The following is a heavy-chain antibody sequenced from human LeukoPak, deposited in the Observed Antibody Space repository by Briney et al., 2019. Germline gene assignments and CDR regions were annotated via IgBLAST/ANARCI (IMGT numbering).Heavy chain of an antibody. V-gene: IGHV3-74*01. Sequence: GGSLRLSCAASGFTFSSYWMHWVRQAPGKGLVWVSRIKSDGNTNYADSVKGRFTVSRDNAKNTVSLQMNSLRAEDTGVYYCARAPSESGGYYPEYFRHWGQGTLVTVSS. J-gene: IGHJ1*01. D-gene: IGHD3-22*01. CDR3: ARAPSESGGYYPEYFRH. CDR1: GFTFSSYW. CDR2: IKSDGNT.